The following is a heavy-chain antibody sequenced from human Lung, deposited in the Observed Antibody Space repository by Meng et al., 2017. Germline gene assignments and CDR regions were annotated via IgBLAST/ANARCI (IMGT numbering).Heavy chain of an antibody. J-gene: IGHJ4*02. V-gene: IGHV4-34*01. CDR1: GGSFIYNY. D-gene: IGHD4-11*01. CDR3: ARGTTTMAHDFDY. CDR2: INHSGST. Sequence: QVKLQRWGGGWLKSSEALSRTFCASGGSFIYNYWIWCRQPPGKGLEWIGEINHSGSTNYNPSLARRATISVDTSQNNLSLKLSSVTAADSAVYYCARGTTTMAHDFDYWGQGTLVTVSS.